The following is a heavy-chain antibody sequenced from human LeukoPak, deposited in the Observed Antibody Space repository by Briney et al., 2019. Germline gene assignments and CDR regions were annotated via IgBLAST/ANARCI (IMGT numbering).Heavy chain of an antibody. J-gene: IGHJ4*02. D-gene: IGHD5-12*01. Sequence: GGSLRLSCAASGFSVGGYWMHWVRHGPGMGLVWVSRINSDGSSISCADSVKGRFSISRDNAKNTLYLQMNSLRAEDTAVYYCTRGASGYGNFDYWGQGTLVTVSS. CDR3: TRGASGYGNFDY. V-gene: IGHV3-74*01. CDR2: INSDGSSI. CDR1: GFSVGGYW.